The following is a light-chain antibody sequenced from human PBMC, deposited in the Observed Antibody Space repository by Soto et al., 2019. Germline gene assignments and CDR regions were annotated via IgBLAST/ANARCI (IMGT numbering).Light chain of an antibody. Sequence: DIQMTQSPSSLSASVGDTVTITCRASQGISNYLAGYQQKPGQVPNLLIYDASTLQSGVPSRFSGSGSGTDVTLTISSLRPEDVATYYCQKYNNAPRTFGQGTKVEI. V-gene: IGKV1-27*01. CDR2: DAS. CDR1: QGISNY. J-gene: IGKJ1*01. CDR3: QKYNNAPRT.